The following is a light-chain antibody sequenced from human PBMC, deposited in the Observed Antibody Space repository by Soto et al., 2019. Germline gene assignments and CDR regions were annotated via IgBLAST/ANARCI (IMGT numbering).Light chain of an antibody. CDR3: CSYAAGGTWV. V-gene: IGLV2-23*01. J-gene: IGLJ3*02. CDR2: EGI. CDR1: SSDVGNYNL. Sequence: QSALTQPASVSGSPGQSITLSCTGTSSDVGNYNLVSWYQHHPGKAPKLMIYEGIKWPSGVSNRFSGSKSGHTASLTISGLQAEDEADYYCCSYAAGGTWVFGGGTKFTVL.